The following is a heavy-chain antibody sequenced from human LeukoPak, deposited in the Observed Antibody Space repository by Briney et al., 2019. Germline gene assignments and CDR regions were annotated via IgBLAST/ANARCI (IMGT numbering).Heavy chain of an antibody. CDR2: IWRDGNNR. D-gene: IGHD1-1*01. V-gene: IGHV3-33*06. J-gene: IGHJ6*03. CDR1: GFTLSPYG. CDR3: AKGVLYMDV. Sequence: GRSLRLSCPASGFTLSPYGVHWVRQAPGKGLEWVAVIWRDGNNRFYADSVKGRFTISRDDSENTVYLQMNNLRAEDTALYFCAKGVLYMDVWGKGTTVTVSS.